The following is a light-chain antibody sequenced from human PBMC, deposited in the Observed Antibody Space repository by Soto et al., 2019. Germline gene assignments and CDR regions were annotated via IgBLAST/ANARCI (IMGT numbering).Light chain of an antibody. CDR2: AAS. Sequence: DIQMPQSPSSLSASVGDRVTITCRASQSISSYLNWYQQKPGKAPKLLIYAASSLQSGVPSRFSGSGSGTDFTLTISSLQPEDFATYYCQQSYSTPCFGPGTNVDIK. CDR3: QQSYSTPC. CDR1: QSISSY. V-gene: IGKV1-39*01. J-gene: IGKJ3*01.